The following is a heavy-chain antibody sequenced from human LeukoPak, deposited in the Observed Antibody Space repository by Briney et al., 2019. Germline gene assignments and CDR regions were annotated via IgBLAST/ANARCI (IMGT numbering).Heavy chain of an antibody. J-gene: IGHJ4*02. CDR2: IWYDGSNK. Sequence: PGRSLRLSCAASGFTFSSYGMHWVRQAPGKGLEWVAVIWYDGSNKYYADSVKGRFTISRDNSKNTLYLQMNSLRAEDTAVYYCARDYSDSSGYPYFDYWGQGTLVTVSS. D-gene: IGHD3-22*01. CDR1: GFTFSSYG. CDR3: ARDYSDSSGYPYFDY. V-gene: IGHV3-33*01.